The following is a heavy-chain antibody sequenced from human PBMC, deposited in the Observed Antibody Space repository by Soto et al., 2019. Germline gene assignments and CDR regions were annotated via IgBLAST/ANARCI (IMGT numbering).Heavy chain of an antibody. Sequence: ASETLSLTCAVYGGSFSGYYWSWIRQPPGKGLEWIGEINHSGSTNYNPSLKSRVTISVDTSKNQFSLKLSSVTAADTAVYYCARRGLYSSGWYVRYWGQGTLVTVS. CDR2: INHSGST. D-gene: IGHD6-19*01. V-gene: IGHV4-34*01. CDR3: ARRGLYSSGWYVRY. J-gene: IGHJ4*02. CDR1: GGSFSGYY.